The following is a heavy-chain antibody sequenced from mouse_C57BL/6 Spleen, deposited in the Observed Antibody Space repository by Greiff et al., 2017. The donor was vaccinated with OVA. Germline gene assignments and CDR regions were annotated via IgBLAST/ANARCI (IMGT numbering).Heavy chain of an antibody. J-gene: IGHJ2*01. CDR1: GYTFTSYG. V-gene: IGHV1-81*01. Sequence: QVQLQQSGAELARPGASVKLSCKASGYTFTSYGISWVKQRTGQGLEWIGEIYPRSGNTYYNEKFKGKATLTADKSSSTAYMELRSLTSEDSAVHFCARGRTAQATYYFDYWGQGTTLTVSS. CDR2: IYPRSGNT. D-gene: IGHD3-2*02. CDR3: ARGRTAQATYYFDY.